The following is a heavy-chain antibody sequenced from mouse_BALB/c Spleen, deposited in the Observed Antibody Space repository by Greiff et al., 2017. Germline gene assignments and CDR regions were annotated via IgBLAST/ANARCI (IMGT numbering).Heavy chain of an antibody. CDR1: GYTFTSYW. D-gene: IGHD2-4*01. J-gene: IGHJ4*01. Sequence: EVQLVESGTVLARPGASVKMSCKASGYTFTSYWMHWVKQRPGQGLEWIGAIYPGNSDTSYNQKFKGKAKLTAVTSTSTAYMELSSLTNEDSAVYYCTRGDYDRDPFYYYAMDYWGQGTSVTVSS. CDR2: IYPGNSDT. CDR3: TRGDYDRDPFYYYAMDY. V-gene: IGHV1-5*01.